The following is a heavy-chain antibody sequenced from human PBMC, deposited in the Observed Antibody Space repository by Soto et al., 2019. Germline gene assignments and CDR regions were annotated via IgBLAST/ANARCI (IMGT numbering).Heavy chain of an antibody. V-gene: IGHV4-34*01. CDR3: ARLHRLQSDMDV. CDR2: INHSGST. D-gene: IGHD2-21*01. Sequence: QVQLQQWGAGLLKPSETLSLTCAVYGGSFSGYYWSWIRQPPGKGLEWIGEINHSGSTNYNPSLQNRVPISVDTSKNQFSLKLSSVTAADTAVYYCARLHRLQSDMDVWGQGTTVTVSS. J-gene: IGHJ6*02. CDR1: GGSFSGYY.